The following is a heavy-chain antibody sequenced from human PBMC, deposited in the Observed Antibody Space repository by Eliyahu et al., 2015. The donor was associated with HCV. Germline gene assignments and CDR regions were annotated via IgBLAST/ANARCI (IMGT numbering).Heavy chain of an antibody. V-gene: IGHV3-23*01. CDR1: GFTFSSXA. CDR2: ISYSAGNT. J-gene: IGHJ4*02. CDR3: ANLGRRPPFDY. Sequence: VQLLESGGDLVQPGGSLRXSCAXXGFTFSSXAXSWVFXAPGKGLEWVSSISYSAGNTYYADSVKGRFTISRDNSENTLYLQMNSLRADDTAVYYCANLGRRPPFDYWGQGTLVTVSS.